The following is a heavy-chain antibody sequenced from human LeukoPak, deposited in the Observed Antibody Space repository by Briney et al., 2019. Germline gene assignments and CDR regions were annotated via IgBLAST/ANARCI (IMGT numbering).Heavy chain of an antibody. CDR2: IYYSGST. D-gene: IGHD3-22*01. CDR3: ARRGYDSSGYYYAY. J-gene: IGHJ4*02. CDR1: GGSISSSSYY. V-gene: IGHV4-39*01. Sequence: SETLSLTCTVSGGSISSSSYYWGWIRQPPGKGLEWIGSIYYSGSTYYNPSLKSRVTVSVDTSKNQFSLKLSSVTAADTAVYYCARRGYDSSGYYYAYWGQGTLVTVSS.